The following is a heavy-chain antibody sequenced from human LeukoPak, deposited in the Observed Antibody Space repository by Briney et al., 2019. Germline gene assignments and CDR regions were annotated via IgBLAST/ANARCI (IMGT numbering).Heavy chain of an antibody. CDR3: AEIDCSSTSCHDY. CDR2: ISSSGTTI. J-gene: IGHJ4*02. V-gene: IGHV3-11*04. Sequence: GGSLRLSCAASGFTFSDYYMSWIRQAPGKGLEWVSYISSSGTTIYYADSVKGRFTISRDNAKNSLYLQMNSLRAEDTAVYYCAEIDCSSTSCHDYWGQGTLVTVSS. D-gene: IGHD2-2*01. CDR1: GFTFSDYY.